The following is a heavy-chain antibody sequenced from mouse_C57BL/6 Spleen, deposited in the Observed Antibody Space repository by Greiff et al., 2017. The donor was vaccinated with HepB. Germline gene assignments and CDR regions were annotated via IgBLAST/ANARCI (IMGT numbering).Heavy chain of an antibody. Sequence: EVKLVESGGGLVKPGGSLNLSCAASGFTFSDYGMHWVRQAPEKGLEWVAYISSGSSTIYYADTVKGRFTISRDNAKNTLFLQMTSLRSEDTAMYYCARQTTVVADYAMDYWGQGTSVTVSS. D-gene: IGHD1-1*01. J-gene: IGHJ4*01. V-gene: IGHV5-17*01. CDR3: ARQTTVVADYAMDY. CDR2: ISSGSSTI. CDR1: GFTFSDYG.